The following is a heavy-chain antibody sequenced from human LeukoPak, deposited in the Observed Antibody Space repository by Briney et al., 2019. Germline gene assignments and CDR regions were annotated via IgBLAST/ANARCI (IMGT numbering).Heavy chain of an antibody. J-gene: IGHJ4*02. V-gene: IGHV1-69*01. CDR1: GGTFSSYA. Sequence: SVKVSFKASGGTFSSYAISWVRQAPEQGLEWMGGIIPIFGTANYAQKFQGRVTITADESTSTAYMELSSLRSEDTAVYYCATSQNETRYSSGWSYYFDYWGQGTLVTVSS. CDR2: IIPIFGTA. D-gene: IGHD6-19*01. CDR3: ATSQNETRYSSGWSYYFDY.